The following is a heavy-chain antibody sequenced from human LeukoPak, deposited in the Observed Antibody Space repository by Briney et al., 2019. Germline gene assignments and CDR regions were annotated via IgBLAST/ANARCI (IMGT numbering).Heavy chain of an antibody. D-gene: IGHD3-3*01. Sequence: SETLSLTCAVYGGSFSGYYWSWIRQPPGKGLEWIGEINHSGSTNYNPSLKSRVTISVDTSKNQFSLKLSSVTAADTAVYYCARVHPIFGVVTAIDYWGQGTLVTVSS. CDR3: ARVHPIFGVVTAIDY. V-gene: IGHV4-34*01. CDR2: INHSGST. CDR1: GGSFSGYY. J-gene: IGHJ4*02.